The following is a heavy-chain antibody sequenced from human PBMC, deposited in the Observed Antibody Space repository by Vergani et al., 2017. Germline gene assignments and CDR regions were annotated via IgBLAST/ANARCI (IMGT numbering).Heavy chain of an antibody. D-gene: IGHD1-1*01. CDR1: CFTFSSYA. CDR3: ARIGRPRYYYYYMDV. CDR2: ISYDGINK. J-gene: IGHJ6*03. V-gene: IGHV3-30-3*01. Sequence: QVQLVESGGGVVQPGRSLRLSCAASCFTFSSYAMHWVRQAPGKGLEWVAVISYDGINKYYADSVMGRFTISRGNSKNTLYLQMNSLRAEETAVYYCARIGRPRYYYYYMDVWGKGTTVTVSS.